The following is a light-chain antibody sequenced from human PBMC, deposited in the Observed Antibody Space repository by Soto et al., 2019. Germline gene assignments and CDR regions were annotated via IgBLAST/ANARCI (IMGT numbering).Light chain of an antibody. CDR2: WAS. V-gene: IGKV4-1*01. CDR1: QSLLFSSNKKNY. Sequence: DIVMTQSPASLAVSLGERATINCKSSQSLLFSSNKKNYLAWYQQRPGQPPKLLIYWASSRESGVPDRFTGSGSGTDFTLSISSLQAEDVAVYYCQQFYSSPLTFGGRTKVDIK. J-gene: IGKJ4*01. CDR3: QQFYSSPLT.